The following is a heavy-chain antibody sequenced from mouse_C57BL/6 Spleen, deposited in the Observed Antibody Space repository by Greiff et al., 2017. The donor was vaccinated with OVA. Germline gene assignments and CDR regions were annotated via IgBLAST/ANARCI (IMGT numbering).Heavy chain of an antibody. CDR2: IRLKSDNYAT. V-gene: IGHV6-3*01. CDR3: TTSYDYDVAY. J-gene: IGHJ3*01. D-gene: IGHD2-4*01. Sequence: EVKLEESGGGLVQPGGSMKLSCVASGFTFSNYWMNWVRQSPEKGLEWVAQIRLKSDNYATHYAESVKGRFTISRDDSKSSVYLQMNNLRAEDTGIYYCTTSYDYDVAYWGQGTLVTVSA. CDR1: GFTFSNYW.